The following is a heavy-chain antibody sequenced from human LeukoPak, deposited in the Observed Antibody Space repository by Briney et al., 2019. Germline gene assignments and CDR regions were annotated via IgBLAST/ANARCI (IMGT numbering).Heavy chain of an antibody. Sequence: PGGSLRLSCAASGFTFSSFVMNWVRQAPGKGLEWVAAISYEDGITQYYADSVKGRFTISRDNSKYTVYLEMNSLRVEETAMYYCSTERPEKYYSAGSYSDYWGQGTLVTVSS. CDR2: ISYEDGITQ. J-gene: IGHJ4*02. CDR3: STERPEKYYSAGSYSDY. D-gene: IGHD3-10*01. V-gene: IGHV3-30*04. CDR1: GFTFSSFV.